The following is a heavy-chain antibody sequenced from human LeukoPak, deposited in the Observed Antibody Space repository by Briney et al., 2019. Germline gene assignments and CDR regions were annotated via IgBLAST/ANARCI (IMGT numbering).Heavy chain of an antibody. CDR3: ARGVGATHFDC. D-gene: IGHD1-26*01. J-gene: IGHJ4*02. CDR1: GFAFSSYS. Sequence: GGSLRLSCEASGFAFSSYSMNWVRQAPGRGPEWVSLISTTSTSIYYADSVKGRFTVSRDNAKNSLYLQMNSLRAEDTAVYYCARGVGATHFDCWGQGTRVTVST. V-gene: IGHV3-21*06. CDR2: ISTTSTSI.